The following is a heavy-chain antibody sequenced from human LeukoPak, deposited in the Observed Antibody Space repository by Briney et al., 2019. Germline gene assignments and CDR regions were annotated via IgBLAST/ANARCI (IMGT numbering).Heavy chain of an antibody. J-gene: IGHJ4*02. Sequence: ASVKVSCKASGYTFTTYGISWVRQAPGQGLEWMGWISAYNGNTNYAQKLQGRVTMTTDTSTSTAYMELRSLRSDDTAVYYCARVGARWLQLYYFDYWGQGTLVTVSS. V-gene: IGHV1-18*01. D-gene: IGHD5-24*01. CDR1: GYTFTTYG. CDR2: ISAYNGNT. CDR3: ARVGARWLQLYYFDY.